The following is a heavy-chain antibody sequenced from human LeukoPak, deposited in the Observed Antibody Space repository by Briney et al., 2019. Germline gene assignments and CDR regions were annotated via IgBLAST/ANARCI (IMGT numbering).Heavy chain of an antibody. Sequence: ASVKVSCKASGYTFTSYYMHWVRQAPGQGLEWMGWINPNSGGTYFPQKFQGRVTLTSDTSISTAYMEMSRLRSDDTAGYYCVPGFLGTAILTTVRDYWGQGTLVTVST. D-gene: IGHD5-18*01. V-gene: IGHV1-2*02. CDR2: INPNSGGT. CDR3: VPGFLGTAILTTVRDY. CDR1: GYTFTSYY. J-gene: IGHJ4*02.